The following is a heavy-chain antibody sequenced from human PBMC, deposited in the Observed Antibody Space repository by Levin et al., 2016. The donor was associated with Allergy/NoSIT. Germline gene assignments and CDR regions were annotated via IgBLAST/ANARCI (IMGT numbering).Heavy chain of an antibody. Sequence: ESLKISCKGSGYTFTHYWIGWVRQKPGKGLEWMGIIYPGDSDVRYSPSFQGQVTISVDKSITTAYLQWRSLKASDTAMYYCARRSIAVGGSIDFWGQGTLVTVSS. CDR2: IYPGDSDV. CDR1: GYTFTHYW. V-gene: IGHV5-51*01. CDR3: ARRSIAVGGSIDF. D-gene: IGHD6-13*01. J-gene: IGHJ4*02.